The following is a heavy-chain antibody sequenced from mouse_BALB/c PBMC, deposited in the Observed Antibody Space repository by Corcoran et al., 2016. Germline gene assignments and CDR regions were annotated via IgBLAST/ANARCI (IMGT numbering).Heavy chain of an antibody. D-gene: IGHD1-1*01. CDR3: ARMGVEFAY. CDR2: IWWDDDK. J-gene: IGHJ3*01. V-gene: IGHV8-8*01. CDR1: GCSLSNWVMG. Sequence: QVNLKESGHGILKPARTISLTCSFSGCSLSNWVMGVGWIRQPSGKGLEWQAHIWWDDDKYYNPSLKSQLTISKDTSRNQVFLKITSVDTADTAIYYCARMGVEFAYWCQGTLVTVS.